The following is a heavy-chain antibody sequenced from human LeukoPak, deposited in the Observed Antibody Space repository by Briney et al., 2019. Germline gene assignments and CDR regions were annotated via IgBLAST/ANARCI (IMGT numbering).Heavy chain of an antibody. CDR1: GFTFSNYG. J-gene: IGHJ4*02. Sequence: PGRSLRLSCAASGFTFSNYGMHWVRQAPGKGLEWVAVIAYDGSNKYYADSAKGRFTISRDNSKNTLFLQMNSLRAEDTAVYYCAGGSGYSYGLEYWGQGTLVTVSS. D-gene: IGHD5-18*01. CDR3: AGGSGYSYGLEY. V-gene: IGHV3-30*03. CDR2: IAYDGSNK.